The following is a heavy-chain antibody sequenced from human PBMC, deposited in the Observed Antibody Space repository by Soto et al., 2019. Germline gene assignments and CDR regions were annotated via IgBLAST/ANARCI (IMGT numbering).Heavy chain of an antibody. D-gene: IGHD1-26*01. J-gene: IGHJ4*02. CDR3: ARDQIVGATQGLDY. CDR1: GGTFSRYA. V-gene: IGHV1-69*13. CDR2: IIPIFGTA. Sequence: GASVKVSWKAPGGTFSRYAISWVRQAPGQRLEWMGGIIPIFGTANYAQKFQGRVTITADESTSTAYMELSSLRSEDTAVYYCARDQIVGATQGLDYWGQGTLVTV.